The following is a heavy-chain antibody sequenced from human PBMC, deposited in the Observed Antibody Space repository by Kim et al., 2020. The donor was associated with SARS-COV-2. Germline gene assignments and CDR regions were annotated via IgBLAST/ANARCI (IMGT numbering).Heavy chain of an antibody. V-gene: IGHV1-18*01. CDR3: ARGAKYYDFWSGPTDNWFDP. J-gene: IGHJ5*02. CDR2: ISAYNGNT. CDR1: GYTFTSYG. D-gene: IGHD3-3*01. Sequence: ASVKVSCKASGYTFTSYGFSWLRQAPGQGLEWMGWISAYNGNTNYAQKLQGRVTMTTDTSTSTAYMELRRLRSDDTAVYYCARGAKYYDFWSGPTDNWFDPWGQGTLVTVSS.